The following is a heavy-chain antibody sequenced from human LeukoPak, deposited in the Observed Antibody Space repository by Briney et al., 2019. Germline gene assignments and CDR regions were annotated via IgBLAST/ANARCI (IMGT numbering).Heavy chain of an antibody. CDR1: GGSISSSSYY. V-gene: IGHV4-39*07. Sequence: SETLSLTCTVSGGSISSSSYYWGWIRQPPGTGLEWIGSIYYSGSTYYNPSLKSRVTISVDTSKNQFSLKLSSVTAADTAVYYCARVHYYDSSGGCLDIWGQGTMVTVSS. CDR2: IYYSGST. CDR3: ARVHYYDSSGGCLDI. J-gene: IGHJ3*02. D-gene: IGHD3-22*01.